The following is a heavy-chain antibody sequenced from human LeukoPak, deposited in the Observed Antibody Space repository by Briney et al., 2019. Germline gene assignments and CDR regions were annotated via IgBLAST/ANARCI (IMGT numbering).Heavy chain of an antibody. CDR3: ARGEYYYDGGY. J-gene: IGHJ4*02. Sequence: PGGSLRLSCAVSGFTFSGYWMSWVRQAPGKGLEWVANIKEDGSEKYFVDSVKGRFTISRDNAKNSLYLQMKSLRAEDTAVYYCARGEYYYDGGYWGQGTLVTVSS. D-gene: IGHD3-22*01. CDR2: IKEDGSEK. CDR1: GFTFSGYW. V-gene: IGHV3-7*04.